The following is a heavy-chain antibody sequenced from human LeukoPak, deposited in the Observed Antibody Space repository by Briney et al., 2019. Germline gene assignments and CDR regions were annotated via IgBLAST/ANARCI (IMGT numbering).Heavy chain of an antibody. CDR1: GGSFSGDF. Sequence: NPSETLSLTCAVYGGSFSGDFWSWIRQSPGKGLEWIGEIKHDGSTTYNPSLESRVTMSVDTSTNQISLKLSSVTAADTAVYYCAREGDIVVVPAATYNWFDPWGQGTLVTVSS. V-gene: IGHV4-34*01. J-gene: IGHJ5*02. CDR2: IKHDGST. CDR3: AREGDIVVVPAATYNWFDP. D-gene: IGHD2-2*01.